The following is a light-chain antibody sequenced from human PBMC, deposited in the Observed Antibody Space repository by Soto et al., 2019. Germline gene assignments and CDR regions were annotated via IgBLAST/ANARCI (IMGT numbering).Light chain of an antibody. V-gene: IGLV2-14*01. J-gene: IGLJ2*01. CDR3: NSYVTSGTLV. Sequence: QSALTQPASVSGSLGQSITISCTGTSLDVGGSDYVSWYQHHPGKAPKLMIYEVSYRPSGVSNRFSGFKSGNTASLTISGLQADDEADYYCNSYVTSGTLVFGGGTKLTV. CDR1: SLDVGGSDY. CDR2: EVS.